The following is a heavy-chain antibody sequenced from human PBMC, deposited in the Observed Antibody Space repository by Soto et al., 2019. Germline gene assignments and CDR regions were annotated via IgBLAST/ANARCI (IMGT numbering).Heavy chain of an antibody. J-gene: IGHJ5*02. Sequence: ASVKVSCKASGGTFSSYAISWVRQAPGQGLEWMGGIIPIFGTANYAQKFQGRVTITADESTSTAYMELSSLRSEDTAVYYCARKVVPAAISGRIWFDPWGQGTLVTVSS. CDR1: GGTFSSYA. CDR3: ARKVVPAAISGRIWFDP. V-gene: IGHV1-69*13. CDR2: IIPIFGTA. D-gene: IGHD2-2*01.